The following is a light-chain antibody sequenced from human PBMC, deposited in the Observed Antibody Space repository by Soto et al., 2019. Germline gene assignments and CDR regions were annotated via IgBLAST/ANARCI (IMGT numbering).Light chain of an antibody. Sequence: EIVLTQSPGILSLSPGERATLSCRASQSVSSSYLAWYQQKPGQPPRLLIYGASNRATGIPDRFSGSGSGTDFTLTISRLEPEDFAVYYCQQYGSPLTFGGGTKVDIK. CDR1: QSVSSSY. CDR2: GAS. V-gene: IGKV3-20*01. CDR3: QQYGSPLT. J-gene: IGKJ4*01.